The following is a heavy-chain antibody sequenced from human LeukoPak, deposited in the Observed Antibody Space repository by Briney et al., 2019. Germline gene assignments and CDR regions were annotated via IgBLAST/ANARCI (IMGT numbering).Heavy chain of an antibody. CDR1: GGSISSSNW. Sequence: SETLSLTCAVSGGSISSSNWWSWVRQPPGKGLEWIGEIYHSGSTNYNPSLKSRVTISVDKSKNQFSLKLSSVTAADTAVYYCARVRGGSSGWYSPSFFYWGQGTLVTVSS. CDR2: IYHSGST. CDR3: ARVRGGSSGWYSPSFFY. V-gene: IGHV4-4*02. J-gene: IGHJ4*02. D-gene: IGHD6-19*01.